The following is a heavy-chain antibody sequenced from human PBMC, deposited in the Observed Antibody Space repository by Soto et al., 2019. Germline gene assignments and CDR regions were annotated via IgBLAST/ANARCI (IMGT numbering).Heavy chain of an antibody. Sequence: QVQLQESGPRLVQPSQTLSLVCTFSGGSISSTDYYWSWIRQPPGEGLEWIGYIYYSGSTYYNPALKSRISISVDTSKNQFSLKLSSVTAADTAVYYCARVGKAAAARPYFYHAMDVWGQGTTVTVSS. CDR2: IYYSGST. D-gene: IGHD2-15*01. V-gene: IGHV4-30-4*01. J-gene: IGHJ6*02. CDR3: ARVGKAAAARPYFYHAMDV. CDR1: GGSISSTDYY.